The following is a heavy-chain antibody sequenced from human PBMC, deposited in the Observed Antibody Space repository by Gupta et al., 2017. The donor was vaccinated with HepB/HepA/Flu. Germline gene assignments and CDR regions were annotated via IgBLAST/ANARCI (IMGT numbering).Heavy chain of an antibody. CDR2: INAGNGNT. CDR3: ARGDGSGSYPY. V-gene: IGHV1-3*01. CDR1: GYTFTTYH. Sequence: QVQLVQSAAEVKKPGASVKVSCKASGYTFTTYHIHWFRQAPGQRLEWMGWINAGNGNTKYAQKCQGRVTITRDTSASTSYMELSSLSSEDTAVYYCARGDGSGSYPYWGQGTLVTVSS. D-gene: IGHD3-10*01. J-gene: IGHJ4*02.